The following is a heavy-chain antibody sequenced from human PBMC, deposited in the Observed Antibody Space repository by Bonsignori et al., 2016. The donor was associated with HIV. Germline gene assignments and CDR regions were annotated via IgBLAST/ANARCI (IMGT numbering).Heavy chain of an antibody. Sequence: EVHLVESGGGLVQPGGSLRLSCAASGFTLSDSWMDWVRQAPGKGLEWVAKIKQDGSETFYVDSVKGRFTISRDNAKNSLYLQMNSLRAEDTAVYYCVRGSGWVLHYWGQWSLVT. CDR3: VRGSGWVLHY. V-gene: IGHV3-7*01. J-gene: IGHJ4*02. D-gene: IGHD6-25*01. CDR2: IKQDGSET. CDR1: GFTLSDSW.